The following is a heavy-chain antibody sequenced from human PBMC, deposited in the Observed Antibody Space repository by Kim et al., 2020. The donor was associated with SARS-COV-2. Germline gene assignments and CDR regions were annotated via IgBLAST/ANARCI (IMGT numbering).Heavy chain of an antibody. CDR3: AKGSGSYYSYFDY. V-gene: IGHV3-30*02. J-gene: IGHJ4*02. Sequence: YANSGKCRFTIARDNSKNTLYLQMNSLRAEDTAVYYCAKGSGSYYSYFDYWGQGTLVTVSS. D-gene: IGHD3-10*01.